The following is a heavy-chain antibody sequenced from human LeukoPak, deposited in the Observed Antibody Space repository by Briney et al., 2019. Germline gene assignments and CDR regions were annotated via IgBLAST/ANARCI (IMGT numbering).Heavy chain of an antibody. D-gene: IGHD4-23*01. CDR2: ISTSSSYI. V-gene: IGHV3-21*01. CDR1: GFTFSSYW. J-gene: IGHJ6*03. CDR3: ARDGDTVLTRGYYYYMDV. Sequence: GGSLRLSCAASGFTFSSYWMHWVRQAPGKGLVWVSSISTSSSYIYYADSVKGRFTISRDNAKKSLYLQMNSLRAEDTAVYYCARDGDTVLTRGYYYYMDVWGKGTTVTVSS.